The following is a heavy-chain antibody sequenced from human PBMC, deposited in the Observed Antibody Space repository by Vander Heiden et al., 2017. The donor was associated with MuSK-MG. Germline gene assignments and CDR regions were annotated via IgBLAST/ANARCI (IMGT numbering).Heavy chain of an antibody. CDR1: GFTCRQYW. D-gene: IGHD1-26*01. CDR2: IKPDGSEK. Sequence: EVQLVESGGGLVQPGGSLRLSCVASGFTCRQYWMNWVRQAPGKGLEWVTNIKPDGSEKYYVDSVKGRFTVSRDNTKNSLYLQMNSLRAEDTAVYYCARDPLYSGSYGDYWGQGTLVTVSS. V-gene: IGHV3-7*01. CDR3: ARDPLYSGSYGDY. J-gene: IGHJ4*02.